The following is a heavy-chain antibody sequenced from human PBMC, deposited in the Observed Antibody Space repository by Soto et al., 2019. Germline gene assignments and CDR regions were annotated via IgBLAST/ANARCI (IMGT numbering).Heavy chain of an antibody. Sequence: QVQLVQSGAEVKKPGSSVKVSCKASGGTFSSYTISWVRQAPGQGLEWMGRSIPILGMANYAQKFQGRVTITADKSTSTAYMELRSLRSEATAVYYCARVFGYYYYGMDVWGQGTTVTVSS. CDR1: GGTFSSYT. J-gene: IGHJ6*02. V-gene: IGHV1-69*02. CDR3: ARVFGYYYYGMDV. D-gene: IGHD3-16*01. CDR2: SIPILGMA.